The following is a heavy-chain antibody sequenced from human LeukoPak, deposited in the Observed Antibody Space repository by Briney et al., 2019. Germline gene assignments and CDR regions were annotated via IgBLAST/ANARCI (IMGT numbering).Heavy chain of an antibody. V-gene: IGHV3-21*01. CDR1: GFTLNRYH. D-gene: IGHD6-13*01. J-gene: IGHJ4*02. Sequence: GGSLRLFCAASGFTLNRYHKKWVRQSPGKGLEWVSSISSTCCYVYDAGPVKGRCTNSRDNAKKSLYLQMNGLTAEDTAVYYFARLEEVIAAATDNGGQGTLVTVSS. CDR3: ARLEEVIAAATDN. CDR2: ISSTCCYV.